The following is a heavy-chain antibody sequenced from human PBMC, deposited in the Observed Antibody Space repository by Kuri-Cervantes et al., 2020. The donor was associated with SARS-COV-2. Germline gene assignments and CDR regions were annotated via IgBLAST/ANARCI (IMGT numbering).Heavy chain of an antibody. CDR3: ARAFSEGGEDAFDI. D-gene: IGHD2-15*01. CDR1: GFTFSSYA. CDR2: ISGSGGST. Sequence: LSLTCAASGFTFSSYAMSWVRQAPGKGLEWVSAISGSGGSTYYADSVKGRFTISRDNSKNTLYLQMNSLRAEDTAVYYCARAFSEGGEDAFDIWGQGTMVTVSS. J-gene: IGHJ3*02. V-gene: IGHV3-23*01.